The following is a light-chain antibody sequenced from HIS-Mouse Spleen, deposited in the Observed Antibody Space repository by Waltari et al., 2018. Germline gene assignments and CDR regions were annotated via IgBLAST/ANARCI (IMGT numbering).Light chain of an antibody. V-gene: IGKV3-20*01. J-gene: IGKJ2*01. Sequence: EIVLTQSPGPLSLSPGERATISCRASQSVSNSYLAWYQQNPGQAPRLLIYGASSRATGIPDRFSGSGSGTDFTLTISRLEPEDFAVYYCQQYGSSPPYTFGQGTKLEIK. CDR3: QQYGSSPPYT. CDR1: QSVSNSY. CDR2: GAS.